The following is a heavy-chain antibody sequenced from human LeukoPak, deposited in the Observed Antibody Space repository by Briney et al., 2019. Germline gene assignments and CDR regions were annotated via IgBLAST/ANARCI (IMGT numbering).Heavy chain of an antibody. CDR1: GFTFSSYS. V-gene: IGHV3-21*01. CDR3: ARAQYSSSWLAQYFQH. D-gene: IGHD6-13*01. Sequence: GGSLRLSCAASGFTFSSYSMNWVRQAPGKGLEWVSSISSSSSYIYYADSVKGRFTISRDNAKNSLYLQMNSLRAEDTAVYYCARAQYSSSWLAQYFQHGGQGTLVTVSS. CDR2: ISSSSSYI. J-gene: IGHJ1*01.